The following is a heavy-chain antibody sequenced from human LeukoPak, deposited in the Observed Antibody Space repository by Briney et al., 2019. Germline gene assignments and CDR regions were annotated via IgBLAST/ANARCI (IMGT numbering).Heavy chain of an antibody. J-gene: IGHJ5*02. CDR1: GFTFSSYG. V-gene: IGHV3-30*18. CDR2: ISYDGSNK. D-gene: IGHD3-10*01. Sequence: GRSLRLSCAASGFTFSSYGMHWVRQAPGKGLEWVAVISYDGSNKYYADSVKGRFTISRDNSKNTLYLQMNSLRAEDTAVYYCAKDSGYYYGSGSDNWFDPWGQGTLVTVSS. CDR3: AKDSGYYYGSGSDNWFDP.